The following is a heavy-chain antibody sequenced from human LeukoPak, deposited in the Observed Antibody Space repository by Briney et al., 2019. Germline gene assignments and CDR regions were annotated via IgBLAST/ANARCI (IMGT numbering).Heavy chain of an antibody. J-gene: IGHJ4*02. CDR2: IKHCGST. D-gene: IGHD6-13*01. CDR1: GGSFSGYY. CDR3: ARGRGIAAAGTFDY. Sequence: SETLSLTCAVYGGSFSGYYWSWIRQPPGKGLEWIGEIKHCGSTNYNPSLKSRVSISVDTSKTHFSLKLSSVTAAGTAVYYCARGRGIAAAGTFDYWGQGTLVTVSS. V-gene: IGHV4-34*01.